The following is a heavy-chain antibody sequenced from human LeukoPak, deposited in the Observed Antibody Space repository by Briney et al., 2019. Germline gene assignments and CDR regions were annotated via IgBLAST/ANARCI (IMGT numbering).Heavy chain of an antibody. CDR1: AFVFSKFC. V-gene: IGHV3-33*01. Sequence: GGSLRLSCAASAFVFSKFCMHWVRQTPGKGLEWVAAIWNDGSDENYADSVKGRFTLFSDNSKNTLYLQMNSLRAEDTAVYYCSFWIGRSQGAFDIWGQRTIITVPS. CDR2: IWNDGSDE. J-gene: IGHJ3*02. D-gene: IGHD3-3*01. CDR3: SFWIGRSQGAFDI.